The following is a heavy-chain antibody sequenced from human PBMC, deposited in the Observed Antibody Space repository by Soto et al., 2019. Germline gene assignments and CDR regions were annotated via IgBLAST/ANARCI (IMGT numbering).Heavy chain of an antibody. CDR3: AKDGVVVVAATPLDY. V-gene: IGHV3-23*01. D-gene: IGHD2-15*01. J-gene: IGHJ4*02. CDR1: GFTFSSYA. Sequence: EVQLLESGGGLVQPGGSLRLSCAASGFTFSSYAMSWVRQAPGKGLEWVSAISGSGGSTYYADSVKGRFTISRDNSKNTLYQQMNSLRAEDTAVYYCAKDGVVVVAATPLDYWGQGTLVTVSS. CDR2: ISGSGGST.